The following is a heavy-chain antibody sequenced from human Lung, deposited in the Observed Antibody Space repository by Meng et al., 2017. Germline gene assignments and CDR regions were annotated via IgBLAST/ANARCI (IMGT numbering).Heavy chain of an antibody. J-gene: IGHJ3*02. CDR3: ATFPRVFDI. CDR2: INCNGGST. CDR1: GFTSDDYG. V-gene: IGHV3-20*04. Sequence: GGSLRLSCAASGFTSDDYGMSWVRQAPGKGLEWVSGINCNGGSTGYADSVKGRFTISRDNAKNPLYLQMNSLRAEDTALYYCATFPRVFDIWGQGTMVTVSS.